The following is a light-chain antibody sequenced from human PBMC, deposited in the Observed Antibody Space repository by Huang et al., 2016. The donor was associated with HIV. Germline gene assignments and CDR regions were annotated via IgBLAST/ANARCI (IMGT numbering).Light chain of an antibody. CDR1: QNITNTY. CDR3: QQYLSSPLT. J-gene: IGKJ4*01. V-gene: IGKV3-20*01. Sequence: DIVLTQSPGTLSLSPGARAALSCRASQNITNTYVAWYQQRSGQAPRLLIYGASNRAMGIPDRFSGSGSGTDFTLIINRLEPQDSAVYYCQQYLSSPLTFGGGTNVEIK. CDR2: GAS.